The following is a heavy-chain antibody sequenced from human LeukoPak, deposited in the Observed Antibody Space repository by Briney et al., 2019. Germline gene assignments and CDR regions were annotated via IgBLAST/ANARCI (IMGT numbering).Heavy chain of an antibody. Sequence: PGRSLRLSCAASGFTFSSYGMHWVRQAPGKGLEWVAVISYDGSNKYYADSVKGRFTISGDNSKNTLYLQMNSLRAEDTAVYYCAKDRGTWIQLWFFDYWGQGTLVTVSS. CDR1: GFTFSSYG. CDR2: ISYDGSNK. D-gene: IGHD5-18*01. J-gene: IGHJ4*02. CDR3: AKDRGTWIQLWFFDY. V-gene: IGHV3-30*18.